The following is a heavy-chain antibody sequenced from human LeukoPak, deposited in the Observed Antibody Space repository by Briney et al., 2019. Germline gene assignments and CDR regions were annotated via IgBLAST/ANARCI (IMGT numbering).Heavy chain of an antibody. CDR2: ISSSSSYI. Sequence: GGSLRLSCAASGFTFSSYSMNWVRQAPGKGLEWVSSISSSSSYIYYAGSVKGRFTISRDNAKNSLYLQMNSLRAEDTAVYYCARVGKSDRHYWGQGTLVTVSS. CDR1: GFTFSSYS. J-gene: IGHJ4*02. V-gene: IGHV3-21*01. D-gene: IGHD1-26*01. CDR3: ARVGKSDRHY.